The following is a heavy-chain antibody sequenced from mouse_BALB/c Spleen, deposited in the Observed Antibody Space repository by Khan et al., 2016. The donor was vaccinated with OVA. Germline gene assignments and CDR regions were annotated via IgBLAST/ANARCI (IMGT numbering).Heavy chain of an antibody. CDR2: IRLKSDDYVT. Sequence: EVQLQESGGGLVQPGGSMKLSCVASGFTFSNYWMNWVRQSPEKGLEWVAEIRLKSDDYVTNYAESVKGRFTISRDDSKSIVYLQMNNLRAEDTGIYYCWILLWGQGTTLTVSS. CDR3: WILL. J-gene: IGHJ2*01. CDR1: GFTFSNYW. V-gene: IGHV6-3*01.